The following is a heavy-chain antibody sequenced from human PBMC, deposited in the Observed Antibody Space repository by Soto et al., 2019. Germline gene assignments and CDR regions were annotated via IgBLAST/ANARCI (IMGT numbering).Heavy chain of an antibody. Sequence: GGSLRLSCAASGFTFSSYGMHWVRQAPGKGLEWVAVIWYDGSNKYYADSVKGRFTISRYNSKNTLYLQMNSLRAEDTAVYYCARDQGRYYYYGMDVWGQGTTVTVSS. CDR2: IWYDGSNK. V-gene: IGHV3-33*01. CDR1: GFTFSSYG. CDR3: ARDQGRYYYYGMDV. J-gene: IGHJ6*02.